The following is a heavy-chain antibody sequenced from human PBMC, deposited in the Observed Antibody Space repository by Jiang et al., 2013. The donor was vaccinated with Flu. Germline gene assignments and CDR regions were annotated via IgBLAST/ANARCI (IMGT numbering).Heavy chain of an antibody. CDR1: GFTFSDHY. V-gene: IGHV3-72*01. CDR2: TRNKANSYTT. D-gene: IGHD3-3*01. Sequence: QLLESGGGLVQPGGSLRLSCAASGFTFSDHYMDWVRQAPGKGLEWVGRTRNKANSYTTEYAASVKGRFTISRDDSKNSLYLQMNSLKTEDTAVYYCARELLSYDFWRAYYYYGMDVWGQGTTVTVSS. CDR3: ARELLSYDFWRAYYYYGMDV. J-gene: IGHJ6*02.